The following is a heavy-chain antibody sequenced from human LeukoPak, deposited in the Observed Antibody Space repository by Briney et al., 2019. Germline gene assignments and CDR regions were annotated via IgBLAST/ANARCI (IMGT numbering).Heavy chain of an antibody. CDR2: IYYSGST. Sequence: SETLSLTCTVSGGSISSYYWSWIRQPPGKGLEWIGYIYYSGSTNYNPSLKSRVTISVDTSKNQFSLKLSSVTAADTAVYYCARDLVRGYSYGFWFDPWGQGTLVTVSS. D-gene: IGHD5-18*01. V-gene: IGHV4-59*01. CDR1: GGSISSYY. CDR3: ARDLVRGYSYGFWFDP. J-gene: IGHJ5*02.